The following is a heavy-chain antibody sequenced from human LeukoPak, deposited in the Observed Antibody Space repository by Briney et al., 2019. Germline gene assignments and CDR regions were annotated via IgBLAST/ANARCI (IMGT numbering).Heavy chain of an antibody. CDR1: GYTFTSYY. V-gene: IGHV1-46*01. Sequence: EASVKVSCKASGYTFTSYYMHWVRQAPGQGLEWMGIINPSGGSTSYAQKFQGRVTMTRDTSTSTVYMELSSLRSEDTAVYYCARVPPIRNYDYGDYVWGSGYFDLWGRGTLVTVSS. CDR2: INPSGGST. D-gene: IGHD4-17*01. CDR3: ARVPPIRNYDYGDYVWGSGYFDL. J-gene: IGHJ2*01.